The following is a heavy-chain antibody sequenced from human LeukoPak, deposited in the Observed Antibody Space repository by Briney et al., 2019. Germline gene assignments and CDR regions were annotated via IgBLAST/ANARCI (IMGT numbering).Heavy chain of an antibody. CDR3: ARGVSGSYYYYYMDV. CDR1: GGSISSYY. CDR2: IYYSGST. D-gene: IGHD1-26*01. J-gene: IGHJ6*03. Sequence: PSETLSLTCTVSGGSISSYYWSWIRQPPGKGLEWIGYIYYSGSTNYNPSLKSRVTISVDTSKNQFSLKLSSVTAADTAVYYCARGVSGSYYYYYMDVWGKGTTVTVSS. V-gene: IGHV4-59*01.